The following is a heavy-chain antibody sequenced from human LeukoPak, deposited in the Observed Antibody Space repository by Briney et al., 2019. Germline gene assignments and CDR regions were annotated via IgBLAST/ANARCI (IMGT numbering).Heavy chain of an antibody. CDR1: GGSISSYY. V-gene: IGHV4-59*01. J-gene: IGHJ4*02. CDR3: ARGDGDYNY. D-gene: IGHD4-17*01. Sequence: SETLSLTCTVSGGSISSYYWSWIRQPPGKGLEWIGYIYCSGSTNYNPSLKSRVTISVDTSKNQFSLKLSSVTAADTAVYYCARGDGDYNYWGQGTLVTVSS. CDR2: IYCSGST.